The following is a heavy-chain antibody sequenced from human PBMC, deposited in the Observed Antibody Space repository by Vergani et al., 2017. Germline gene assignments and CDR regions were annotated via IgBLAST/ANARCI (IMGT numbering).Heavy chain of an antibody. CDR1: GFTFSRYP. CDR3: APGPPGGMDV. V-gene: IGHV3-23*01. Sequence: EVQLLESGGGLVQPGGSLTLSCPASGFTFSRYPICWVRQAPGQGLGFVSAISGSGGSTYYADSVKGRFTISRDNSKNTLYLQMNSLRAEDTAVYYCAPGPPGGMDVWGQGTTVTVSS. D-gene: IGHD3-10*01. CDR2: ISGSGGST. J-gene: IGHJ6*02.